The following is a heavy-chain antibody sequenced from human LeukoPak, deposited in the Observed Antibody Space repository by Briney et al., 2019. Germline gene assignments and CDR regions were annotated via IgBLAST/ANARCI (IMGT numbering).Heavy chain of an antibody. D-gene: IGHD2-15*01. CDR2: IYPSGST. J-gene: IGHJ4*02. V-gene: IGHV4-61*02. Sequence: PSETLSLTCTVSGGSISSGYYYWNWIRQPAGKGLEWIGRIYPSGSTNYNPSLKSRVTISLDTSKNQFSLKLSSVTAADTAMYYCARQYPYCSGGTCYSSDFDYWGQGTLVTVSS. CDR3: ARQYPYCSGGTCYSSDFDY. CDR1: GGSISSGYYY.